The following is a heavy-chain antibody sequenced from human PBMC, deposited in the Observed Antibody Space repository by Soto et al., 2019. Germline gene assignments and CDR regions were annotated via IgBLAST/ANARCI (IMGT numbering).Heavy chain of an antibody. Sequence: PSETLSLTCTVSGGSISSGGYYWSWIRQHPGKGLEWIGYIYYSGSTYYNPSLKSRVTISVDTSKNQFSLKLSSVTAADTAVYYCAREGSGGTWDDFDIWGQGTMVTVSS. J-gene: IGHJ3*02. CDR1: GGSISSGGYY. CDR3: AREGSGGTWDDFDI. CDR2: IYYSGST. D-gene: IGHD2-15*01. V-gene: IGHV4-31*03.